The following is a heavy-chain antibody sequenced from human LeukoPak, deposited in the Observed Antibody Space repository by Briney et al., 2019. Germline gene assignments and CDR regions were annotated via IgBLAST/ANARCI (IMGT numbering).Heavy chain of an antibody. V-gene: IGHV4-59*01. D-gene: IGHD3-3*01. Sequence: SETLSLTCTVSGGSISSYYWSWIRQPPGTGLEWIGYIYYSGSTNYNPSLKSRVTISVDTSKNQFSLKLSSVTAADTAVYYCASITIFGVVSGWFDPWGQGTLVTVSS. CDR3: ASITIFGVVSGWFDP. CDR2: IYYSGST. J-gene: IGHJ5*02. CDR1: GGSISSYY.